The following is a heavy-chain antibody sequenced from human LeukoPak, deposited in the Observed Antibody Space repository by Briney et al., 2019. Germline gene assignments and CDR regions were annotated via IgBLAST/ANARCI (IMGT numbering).Heavy chain of an antibody. CDR3: AKDPTYYYDSSATEC. D-gene: IGHD3-22*01. J-gene: IGHJ4*02. CDR1: GFSFSSYG. Sequence: GRSLRLSCAASGFSFSSYGMNWVRQAPGKGLEWLAVISYDGTNKYYADSVMGRFTVSRDNSKNTLYLQMNSLRAEDTAIYYCAKDPTYYYDSSATECWGQGTLVTVSS. V-gene: IGHV3-30*18. CDR2: ISYDGTNK.